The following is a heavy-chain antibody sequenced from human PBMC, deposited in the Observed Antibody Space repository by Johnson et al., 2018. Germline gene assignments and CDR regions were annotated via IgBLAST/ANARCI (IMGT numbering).Heavy chain of an antibody. Sequence: VQLVQSGGGLVQPGRSLRLSCAASGFTFDDYAMHWVRQAPGKGLEWVSGISWNSGSIGYADSVKGRFTISRDNAKNSLYLQMNSLRAEDTAVYYCARDRYYDFWSGYSKEGYYYYGMDVWGQGTTVTVSS. J-gene: IGHJ6*02. V-gene: IGHV3-9*01. CDR3: ARDRYYDFWSGYSKEGYYYYGMDV. D-gene: IGHD3-3*01. CDR1: GFTFDDYA. CDR2: ISWNSGSI.